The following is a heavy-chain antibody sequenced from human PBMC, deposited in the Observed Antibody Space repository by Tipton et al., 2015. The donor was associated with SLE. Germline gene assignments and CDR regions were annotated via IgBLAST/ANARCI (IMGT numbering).Heavy chain of an antibody. D-gene: IGHD2-15*01. V-gene: IGHV4-59*01. CDR1: GGSISSYY. J-gene: IGHJ4*02. CDR2: IYYSGST. CDR3: AREGAGWSY. Sequence: TLSLTCAVSGGSISSYYWSWIRQPPGKGLEWIGYIYYSGSTNYNPSLKSRVTISVDTSKNQFSLKPSSVTAADTAVYYCAREGAGWSYWGQGTLVTVSS.